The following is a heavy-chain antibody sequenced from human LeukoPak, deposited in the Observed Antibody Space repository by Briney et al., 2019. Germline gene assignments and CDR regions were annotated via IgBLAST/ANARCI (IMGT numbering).Heavy chain of an antibody. V-gene: IGHV3-74*01. CDR1: GFAFSNNW. CDR2: INSDGSST. Sequence: GGSLRLSCAASGFAFSNNWMHWVRQAPGKGLLRVSRINSDGSSTSYADSVKARFTISRDNAKNTLYLQMNSLRAEDTAVYYCASSDWYAAFDIWGQGTMVTVSS. D-gene: IGHD3-9*01. CDR3: ASSDWYAAFDI. J-gene: IGHJ3*02.